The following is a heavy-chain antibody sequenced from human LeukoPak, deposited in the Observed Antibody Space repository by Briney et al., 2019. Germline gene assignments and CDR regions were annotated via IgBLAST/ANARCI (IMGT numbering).Heavy chain of an antibody. CDR2: ILPIFGIA. J-gene: IGHJ4*02. CDR3: ARGPYYDSSGYYFDY. Sequence: SVKVSCKASGGTFSSYAISWVRQGPGQGLEWMGRILPIFGIANYAQEFQGRVTITADKSTSTAYMELSSLRSEDTAVYYCARGPYYDSSGYYFDYWGQGTLVTVSS. D-gene: IGHD3-22*01. V-gene: IGHV1-69*04. CDR1: GGTFSSYA.